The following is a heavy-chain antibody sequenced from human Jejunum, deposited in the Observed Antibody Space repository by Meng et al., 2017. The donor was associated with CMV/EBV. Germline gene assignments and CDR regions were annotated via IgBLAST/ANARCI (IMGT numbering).Heavy chain of an antibody. CDR1: GYTLTGHS. D-gene: IGHD6-13*01. J-gene: IGHJ5*02. Sequence: KASGYTLTGHSMHWVRQAPGQGLEWMGWINANTGDTNYAQKFQGRVTMTRDTSITTAYMDLSSLTSDDAAVYYCARDMTSTWYGGSDLWGQGTLVTVSS. CDR3: ARDMTSTWYGGSDL. CDR2: INANTGDT. V-gene: IGHV1-2*02.